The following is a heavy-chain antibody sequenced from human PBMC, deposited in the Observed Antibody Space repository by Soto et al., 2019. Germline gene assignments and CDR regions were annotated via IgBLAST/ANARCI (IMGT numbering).Heavy chain of an antibody. V-gene: IGHV3-15*07. CDR2: IKSKTDGGTT. D-gene: IGHD3-10*01. J-gene: IGHJ6*02. Sequence: GGSLRLSCAASGFTFSNAWMNWVRQAPGKGLEWVGRIKSKTDGGTTDYAAPVKGRFTISRDDSKNTLYLQMNSLKTEDTAVYYCTTDPWHYYGSGSYPPYYYYGMDVWGQGTTVTVSS. CDR1: GFTFSNAW. CDR3: TTDPWHYYGSGSYPPYYYYGMDV.